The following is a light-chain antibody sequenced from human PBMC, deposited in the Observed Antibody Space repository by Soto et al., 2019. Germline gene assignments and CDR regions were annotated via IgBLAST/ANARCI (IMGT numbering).Light chain of an antibody. Sequence: DIQMTQSPSTLSASVGDRVTITCRASQSISSWVAWYQQKPGKAPKLLIYDASSLESGVPSRFSGSGSGTEFTLTIRSLQPDDFATYYCQQYNSLTFGGGTKVEI. J-gene: IGKJ4*01. CDR3: QQYNSLT. CDR2: DAS. V-gene: IGKV1-5*01. CDR1: QSISSW.